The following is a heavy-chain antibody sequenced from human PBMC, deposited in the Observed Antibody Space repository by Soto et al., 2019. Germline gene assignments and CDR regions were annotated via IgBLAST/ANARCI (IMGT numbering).Heavy chain of an antibody. CDR2: IYTGGTI. CDR1: GFTVSDNY. CDR3: ARHPERIAQIGWFDP. V-gene: IGHV3-66*04. D-gene: IGHD6-13*01. Sequence: PGGSLRLSCAASGFTVSDNYMSWVRQAPGRGLEWVSVIYTGGTIYYADSVKGRFTISRDNAKNSLYLQMNSLRAEDTAVYYCARHPERIAQIGWFDPWGQGTLVTVSS. J-gene: IGHJ5*02.